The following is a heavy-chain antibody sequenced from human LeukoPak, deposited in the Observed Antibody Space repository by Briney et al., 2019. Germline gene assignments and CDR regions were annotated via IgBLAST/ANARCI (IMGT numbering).Heavy chain of an antibody. CDR3: ARDPGAYYDSSGYYHPFDY. CDR2: ISAYNGNT. Sequence: ASVKVSCKASGYTFTSYGISWVRQAHGQGLEWMGWISAYNGNTNYAQKLQGRVTMTTDTSTSTAYMELRSLRSDDTAVYYCARDPGAYYDSSGYYHPFDYWGQGTLVTVSS. J-gene: IGHJ4*02. D-gene: IGHD3-22*01. V-gene: IGHV1-18*01. CDR1: GYTFTSYG.